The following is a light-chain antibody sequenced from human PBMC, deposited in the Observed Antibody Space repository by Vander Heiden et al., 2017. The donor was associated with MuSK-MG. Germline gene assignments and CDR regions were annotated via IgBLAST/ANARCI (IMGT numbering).Light chain of an antibody. CDR1: SSDIGDHNY. J-gene: IGLJ1*01. Sequence: QSALTQPASVSGSPGQSITISCTGTSSDIGDHNYVSWYQQHPGKAPNLLIYDVSNRPAGVSVRFSGSKSGNTASLTISVLQAEDAADFYGSSDTSSSNYVFGTGTKVTVL. CDR3: SSDTSSSNYV. V-gene: IGLV2-14*01. CDR2: DVS.